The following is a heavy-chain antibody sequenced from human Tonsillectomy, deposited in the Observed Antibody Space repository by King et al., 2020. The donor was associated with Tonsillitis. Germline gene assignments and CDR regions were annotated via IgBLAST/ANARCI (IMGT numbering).Heavy chain of an antibody. Sequence: VQLVESGAEVKKPGASVKVSCKASGYTFTGYYMHWVRQAPGQGLEWMGWINPNSGGTNYAQKFQGWVTMTRDTSISTAYMELSRLRSDDTAVYYCARERPPDDGVPWVYYYYYGMDVWGQGTTVTVSS. V-gene: IGHV1-2*04. CDR3: ARERPPDDGVPWVYYYYYGMDV. D-gene: IGHD4-17*01. J-gene: IGHJ6*02. CDR2: INPNSGGT. CDR1: GYTFTGYY.